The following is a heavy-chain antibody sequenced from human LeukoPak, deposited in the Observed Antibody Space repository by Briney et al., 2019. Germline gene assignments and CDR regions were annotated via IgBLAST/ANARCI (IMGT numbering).Heavy chain of an antibody. J-gene: IGHJ4*02. Sequence: SETLSLTCTVSGGSISSSSYYWGWIRQPPGKGLEWIGSIHYSGSTYYNPSLKSRVTISVDTSKNQFSLKLSSVTAADTAVYYCARALPPVAGHIFDYWGQGTLVTVSS. CDR3: ARALPPVAGHIFDY. CDR2: IHYSGST. V-gene: IGHV4-39*01. D-gene: IGHD6-19*01. CDR1: GGSISSSSYY.